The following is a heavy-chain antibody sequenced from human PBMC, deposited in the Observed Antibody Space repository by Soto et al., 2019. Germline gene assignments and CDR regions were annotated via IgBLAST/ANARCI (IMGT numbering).Heavy chain of an antibody. V-gene: IGHV3-7*01. CDR2: IKEDGSEK. J-gene: IGHJ6*02. Sequence: PGGSLRLSCAASGFTFSTYWIIWFRQAPGKGLEWVANIKEDGSEKYYVDSVEGRFTISRDNAKNSLYLQMTSLRAEDTALYYCARGWGYFDSSGFPYLYAMDVWGQGTTVTVSS. CDR3: ARGWGYFDSSGFPYLYAMDV. CDR1: GFTFSTYW. D-gene: IGHD3-22*01.